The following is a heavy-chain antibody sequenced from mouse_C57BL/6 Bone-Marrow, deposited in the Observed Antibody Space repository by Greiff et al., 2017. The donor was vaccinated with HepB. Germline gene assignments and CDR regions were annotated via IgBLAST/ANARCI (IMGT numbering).Heavy chain of an antibody. J-gene: IGHJ1*03. Sequence: QVHVKQSGAELVKPGASVKMSCKASGYTFTTYPIEWMKQNHGKSLEWIGNFHPYNDDTKYNEKFKGKATLTVEKSSSTVYLELSRLTSDDSAVYYCARGHYGSSYWYFDVWGTGTTGTVSS. CDR1: GYTFTTYP. V-gene: IGHV1-47*01. D-gene: IGHD1-1*01. CDR3: ARGHYGSSYWYFDV. CDR2: FHPYNDDT.